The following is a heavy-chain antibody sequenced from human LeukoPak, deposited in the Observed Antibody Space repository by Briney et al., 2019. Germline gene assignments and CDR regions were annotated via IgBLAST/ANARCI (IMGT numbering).Heavy chain of an antibody. CDR1: GGSFSGYY. V-gene: IGHV4-34*01. J-gene: IGHJ4*02. CDR2: INHSGST. Sequence: PSETLSLTCAVYGGSFSGYYWSWIRQPPGKGLEWIGEINHSGSTNYNPSLKSRVTISVDTSKNQFSLKLSSVTAADTAVYYCARLRPDYWGRGTLVTVSS. CDR3: ARLRPDY.